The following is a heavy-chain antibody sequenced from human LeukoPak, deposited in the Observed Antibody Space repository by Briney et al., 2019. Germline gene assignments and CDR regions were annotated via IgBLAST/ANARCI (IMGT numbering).Heavy chain of an antibody. CDR3: ARERRYCSSTSCRRNMDV. Sequence: SVKVSXKASGGTFSSYAISWVRQAPGQGLEWMGGIIPIFGTANYAQKFQGRVTITADESTSTAYMELSSLRSEDTAVYYCARERRYCSSTSCRRNMDVWGKGTTVTVSS. D-gene: IGHD2-2*01. CDR1: GGTFSSYA. J-gene: IGHJ6*03. CDR2: IIPIFGTA. V-gene: IGHV1-69*01.